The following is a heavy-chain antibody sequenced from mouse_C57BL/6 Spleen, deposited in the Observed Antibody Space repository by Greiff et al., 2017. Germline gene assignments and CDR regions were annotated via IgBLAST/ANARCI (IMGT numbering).Heavy chain of an antibody. V-gene: IGHV1-55*01. Sequence: QVQLQQPGAELVKPGASVKMSCKASGYTFTNYWMTWVKQRPGQGLEWIGDIYPGSGSTNYTETLKSKATLTVDTSSSTAYMQLNSLTSEGCAVYYSGRWDAMDYWGQGTSVTVSS. CDR1: GYTFTNYW. CDR2: IYPGSGST. CDR3: GRWDAMDY. J-gene: IGHJ4*01.